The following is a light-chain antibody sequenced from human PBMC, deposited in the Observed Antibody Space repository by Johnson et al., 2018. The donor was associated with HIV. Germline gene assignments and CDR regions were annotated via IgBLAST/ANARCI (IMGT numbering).Light chain of an antibody. J-gene: IGLJ1*01. CDR1: NSNIGNNY. CDR3: GTWDSRLNVYL. CDR2: EST. V-gene: IGLV1-51*02. Sequence: QSVLTQPPSVSAAPGQKVTISCSGSNSNIGNNYVSWYQQLPGTATKLLIYESTNRPSGIPDRFSGSKSGTSATLGISGLQTGDEADYYCGTWDSRLNVYLFGTGTKVTVL.